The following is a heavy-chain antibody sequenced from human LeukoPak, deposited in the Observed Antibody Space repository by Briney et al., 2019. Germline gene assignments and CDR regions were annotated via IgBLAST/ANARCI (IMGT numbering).Heavy chain of an antibody. D-gene: IGHD3-3*02. J-gene: IGHJ5*02. CDR1: GGSISSGSYY. V-gene: IGHV4-61*02. CDR3: ARDLYIRSSGEFDP. Sequence: PSETLSLTCTVSGGSISSGSYYWSRIRQPAGKGLEWIGRIYTSRSTNYNPSLKSRVTISVDTSKNQFSLKLSSVTAADTAVYYCARDLYIRSSGEFDPWGQGTLVTVSS. CDR2: IYTSRST.